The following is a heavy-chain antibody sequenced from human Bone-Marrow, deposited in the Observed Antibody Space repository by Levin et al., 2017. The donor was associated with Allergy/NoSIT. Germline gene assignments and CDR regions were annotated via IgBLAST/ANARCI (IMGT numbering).Heavy chain of an antibody. J-gene: IGHJ6*03. CDR3: AREFLGYCSGGSCPGDYYYYMDV. CDR2: ITPMYSTT. V-gene: IGHV1-69*06. Sequence: KISCKPSGGTFSSYAISWVRQAPGQGLEWMGGITPMYSTTNYAQKFQGRVTITADKATSTAYMELSSLRSDDTAVYYCAREFLGYCSGGSCPGDYYYYMDVWGKGTTVTVSS. D-gene: IGHD2-15*01. CDR1: GGTFSSYA.